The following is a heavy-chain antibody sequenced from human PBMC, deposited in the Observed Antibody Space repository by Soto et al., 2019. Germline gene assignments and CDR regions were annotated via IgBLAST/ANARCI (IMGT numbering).Heavy chain of an antibody. J-gene: IGHJ6*02. CDR3: AKEIDDFWSGYYYGIDV. CDR2: ISYDGSNK. CDR1: GFTFSSYG. V-gene: IGHV3-30*18. Sequence: PGGSLRLSCAASGFTFSSYGMHWVRQAPGKGLEWVAVISYDGSNKYYADSVKGRFTISRDNSKNTLYLQMNSLRAEDTAVYYCAKEIDDFWSGYYYGIDVCGQGPTVTVYS. D-gene: IGHD3-3*01.